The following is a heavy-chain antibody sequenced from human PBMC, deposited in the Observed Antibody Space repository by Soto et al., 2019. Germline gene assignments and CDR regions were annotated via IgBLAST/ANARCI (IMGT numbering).Heavy chain of an antibody. J-gene: IGHJ4*02. CDR3: ARVTAGSGSYKIDL. Sequence: QLVESGGGLVKPGGSLRLSCVASGFPFSSFSLNWIRQAPGKGLEWGSSIGRVSTYIYYADSVRGRFTVSRDNAKNSVYLQMNGLTAEDSGIYYCARVTAGSGSYKIDLWGQGTLVTVSS. CDR2: IGRVSTYI. CDR1: GFPFSSFS. V-gene: IGHV3-21*02. D-gene: IGHD3-10*01.